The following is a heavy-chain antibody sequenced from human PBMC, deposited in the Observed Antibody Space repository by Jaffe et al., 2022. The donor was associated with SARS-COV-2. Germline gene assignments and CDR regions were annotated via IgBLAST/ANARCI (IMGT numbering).Heavy chain of an antibody. V-gene: IGHV3-33*01. Sequence: VESGGGVAQPGRSLRLSCEASGFTFNRYAMHWVRQAPGKGLQWVATVWHDGVNRVYADSLKGRFTISRNNSRNRVYLEIDDVRDEDTAVYFCARGGTTGNWFDPWGQGTLVSVST. CDR2: VWHDGVNR. CDR1: GFTFNRYA. D-gene: IGHD1-1*01. CDR3: ARGGTTGNWFDP. J-gene: IGHJ5*02.